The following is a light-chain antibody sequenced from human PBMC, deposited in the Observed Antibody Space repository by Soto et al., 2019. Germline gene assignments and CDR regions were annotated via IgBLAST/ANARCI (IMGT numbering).Light chain of an antibody. J-gene: IGKJ5*01. CDR3: QQRSNWPPEVT. CDR1: QSVSTY. V-gene: IGKV3-11*01. Sequence: EIVLTQSPATLSLAPVEIATLSCITSQSVSTYLAWYQQKPGQAPRLLIYDASNRATGIPARFSGSGSGTAFTLTISTLEPEDFAVYYCQQRSNWPPEVTCGQGTRREIK. CDR2: DAS.